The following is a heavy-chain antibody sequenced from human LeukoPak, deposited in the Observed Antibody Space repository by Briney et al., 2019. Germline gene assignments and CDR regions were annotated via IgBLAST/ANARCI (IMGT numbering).Heavy chain of an antibody. D-gene: IGHD1-1*01. CDR2: ISSSGSTI. CDR1: GFTFSDYY. V-gene: IGHV3-11*01. Sequence: GGSLRLSCAASGFTFSDYYMSWIRQAPGKGLEWVSYISSSGSTIYYTDSVKGRFTISRDNAKNSLYLQMNSLRAEDTAVYYCAREAPLERADYWGQGTLVTVSS. CDR3: AREAPLERADY. J-gene: IGHJ4*02.